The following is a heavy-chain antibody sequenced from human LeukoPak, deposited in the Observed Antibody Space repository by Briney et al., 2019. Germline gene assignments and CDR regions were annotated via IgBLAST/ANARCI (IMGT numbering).Heavy chain of an antibody. CDR1: GGTFSSYA. CDR3: ARGNRDFWSGYPYYYYYMDV. Sequence: SVKVSCKASGGTFSSYAISWVRQAPGRGLEWMGGIIPIFGTANYAQKFQGRVTITTDESTSTAYMELSSLRSEDTAVYYCARGNRDFWSGYPYYYYYMDVWGKGTTVTVSS. J-gene: IGHJ6*03. V-gene: IGHV1-69*05. D-gene: IGHD3-3*01. CDR2: IIPIFGTA.